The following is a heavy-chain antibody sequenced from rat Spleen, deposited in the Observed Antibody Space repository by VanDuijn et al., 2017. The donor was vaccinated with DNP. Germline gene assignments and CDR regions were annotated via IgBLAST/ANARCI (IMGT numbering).Heavy chain of an antibody. CDR2: MQSDGNT. Sequence: QVQLKESGPGLVQPSQTLSLTCTVSGFSLTTYNVDWVRQPTGKGLEWLGRMQSDGNTDYNSVFKSRLSISRDTSKRHFFLKMNSVQTEDTAMYFCARSLATVAPTGAMDVWGQGISVIVSS. D-gene: IGHD1-3*01. CDR1: GFSLTTYN. CDR3: ARSLATVAPTGAMDV. V-gene: IGHV2-27*01. J-gene: IGHJ4*01.